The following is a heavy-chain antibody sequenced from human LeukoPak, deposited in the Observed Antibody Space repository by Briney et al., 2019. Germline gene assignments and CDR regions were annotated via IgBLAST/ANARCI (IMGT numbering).Heavy chain of an antibody. CDR2: INTNTGNP. V-gene: IGHV7-4-1*04. D-gene: IGHD3-10*01. J-gene: IGHJ1*01. CDR3: ARDNYGSGSYYYFQH. Sequence: ASVKVSCKASGYTFTSYAMNWVRRAPGQGLEWMGWINTNTGNPTYAQGFTGRFVFSLDTSVSMAYLQISSLKAEDTAVYYCARDNYGSGSYYYFQHWGQGTLVTVSS. CDR1: GYTFTSYA.